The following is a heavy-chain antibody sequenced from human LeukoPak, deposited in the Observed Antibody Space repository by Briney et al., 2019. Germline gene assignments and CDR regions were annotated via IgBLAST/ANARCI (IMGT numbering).Heavy chain of an antibody. CDR3: ARDRCGDCYDVSYYGMDV. Sequence: QPGGSLRLSCAASGFTFSSYAMHWVRQAPGKGLEWVAVISYDGSNKYYADSVKGRFTISRDNSKNTLYLQMNSLRAEDTAVYYCARDRCGDCYDVSYYGMDVWGQGTTVTVSS. D-gene: IGHD2-21*02. V-gene: IGHV3-30-3*01. CDR2: ISYDGSNK. J-gene: IGHJ6*02. CDR1: GFTFSSYA.